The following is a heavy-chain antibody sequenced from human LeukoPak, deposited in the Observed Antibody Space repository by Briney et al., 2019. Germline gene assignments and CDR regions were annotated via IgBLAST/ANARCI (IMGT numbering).Heavy chain of an antibody. CDR3: TKDRCSSSSCYADY. Sequence: GSLRPPCAVPGFTFHSYGMHWVRQGPGQGLEWGAVISYDGSNKYYAVSVKGRFTISRDNSKNTLYLQMNSLRPEDTAVYYCTKDRCSSSSCYADYWGQGTLVTVSS. V-gene: IGHV3-30*18. D-gene: IGHD2-2*01. CDR2: ISYDGSNK. CDR1: GFTFHSYG. J-gene: IGHJ4*02.